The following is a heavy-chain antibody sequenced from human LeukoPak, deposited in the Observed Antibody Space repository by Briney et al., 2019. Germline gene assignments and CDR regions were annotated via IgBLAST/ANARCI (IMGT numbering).Heavy chain of an antibody. CDR1: GGSFSGYY. Sequence: SETLSLTCAVYGGSFSGYYWSWIRQPPGKGLEWIGEINHSGSTNYNPSLKSRVTISVDTSKNQSSLKLSSVTAADTAVYYCANYYGSGSPDAFDIWGQGTMVTVSS. CDR3: ANYYGSGSPDAFDI. J-gene: IGHJ3*02. CDR2: INHSGST. D-gene: IGHD3-10*01. V-gene: IGHV4-34*01.